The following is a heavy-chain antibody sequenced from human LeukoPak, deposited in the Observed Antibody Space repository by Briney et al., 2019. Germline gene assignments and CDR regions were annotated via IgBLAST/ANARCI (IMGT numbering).Heavy chain of an antibody. J-gene: IGHJ4*02. D-gene: IGHD6-6*01. CDR3: ATRGAARPNTSDY. Sequence: TGESLKISCKGSGYSFTSYWIGWVRQMPGKGLEWMGIIYPGDSDTGYSPSFQGQVTISADKSISAAYLQWSSLKASDTAMYYCATRGAARPNTSDYWGQGTLVTVSS. CDR1: GYSFTSYW. V-gene: IGHV5-51*01. CDR2: IYPGDSDT.